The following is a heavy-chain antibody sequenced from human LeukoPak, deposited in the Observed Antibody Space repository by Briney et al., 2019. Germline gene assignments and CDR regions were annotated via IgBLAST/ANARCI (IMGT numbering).Heavy chain of an antibody. Sequence: PGGSLRLSCAASGFTFSSYAMHWVRQAPGKGMEWVAVISYDGSNKYYADSVKGRFTISRDNSKNTLYLQMNSLRAEDTAVYYCARDSERGGYDYWGQGTLVTVSS. CDR3: ARDSERGGYDY. J-gene: IGHJ4*02. D-gene: IGHD2-15*01. CDR1: GFTFSSYA. CDR2: ISYDGSNK. V-gene: IGHV3-30*04.